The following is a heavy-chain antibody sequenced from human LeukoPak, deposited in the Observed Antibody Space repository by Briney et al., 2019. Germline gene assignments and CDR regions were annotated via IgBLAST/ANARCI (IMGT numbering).Heavy chain of an antibody. D-gene: IGHD6-6*01. J-gene: IGHJ4*02. CDR2: MNPNSGNT. CDR3: ARDLGIAARPDLAY. Sequence: ASVKVSCKASGYTFTSYDINWVRQATGQGLEWMGWMNPNSGNTGYAQKFQGRVTMTRNTSISTAYMELSSLRSDDTAVYYCARDLGIAARPDLAYWGQGTLVTVSS. V-gene: IGHV1-8*01. CDR1: GYTFTSYD.